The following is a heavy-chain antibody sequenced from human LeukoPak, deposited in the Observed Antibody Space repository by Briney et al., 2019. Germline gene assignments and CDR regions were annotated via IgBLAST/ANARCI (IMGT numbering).Heavy chain of an antibody. CDR3: ARWGSTSCYDY. D-gene: IGHD2-2*01. V-gene: IGHV3-64*01. CDR1: GFTFSSYA. CDR2: ISTNGGST. Sequence: SGGALRLSCAASGFTFSSYAMHWVRQAPGKGLEYVSAISTNGGSTYYANSVKGRFTISRDNSKNTLYLQMGSVRAEDMAVYYCARWGSTSCYDYWGQGTLVTVSS. J-gene: IGHJ4*02.